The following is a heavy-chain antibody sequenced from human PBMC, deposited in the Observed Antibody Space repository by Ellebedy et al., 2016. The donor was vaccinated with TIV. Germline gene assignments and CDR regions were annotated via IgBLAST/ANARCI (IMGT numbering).Heavy chain of an antibody. J-gene: IGHJ4*02. D-gene: IGHD3-10*01. CDR1: GFTFSSYS. V-gene: IGHV3-48*01. Sequence: GESLKISCAASGFTFSSYSMNWVRQAPGKGLEWVSYISSSSSTIYYADSVKGRFTISRDNAKNSLYLQMNSLRAEDTAVYYCARMVRGVWNNWGQGTLVTVSS. CDR2: ISSSSSTI. CDR3: ARMVRGVWNN.